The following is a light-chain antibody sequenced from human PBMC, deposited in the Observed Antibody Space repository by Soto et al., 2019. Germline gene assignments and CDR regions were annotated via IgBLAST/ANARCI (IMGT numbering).Light chain of an antibody. CDR1: QSASSNF. Sequence: EIVLTQSPGTLSLSPGERVTLSCRASQSASSNFLAWYQQKPGQAPRLLIYGASSRATGIPDRFSGSGSGTDFTLTVNSLEPEDFAVYYCQQYGGSPRTFGQGTKVDI. J-gene: IGKJ1*01. CDR2: GAS. V-gene: IGKV3-20*01. CDR3: QQYGGSPRT.